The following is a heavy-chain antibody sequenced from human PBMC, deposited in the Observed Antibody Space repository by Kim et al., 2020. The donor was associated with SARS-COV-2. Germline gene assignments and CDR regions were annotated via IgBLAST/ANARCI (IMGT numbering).Heavy chain of an antibody. J-gene: IGHJ6*01. CDR3: ERAGDFDWLLYKYYYGMDV. V-gene: IGHV3-48*02. CDR1: GFTFSSYS. Sequence: GGSLRLSCAASGFTFSSYSMNWVRQAPGKGLEWVSYISSSSSTIYYADSVKGRFTISRDNAKNSLYLQMNNLSDEDTAVYYCERAGDFDWLLYKYYYGMDVWGQGTTVTVSS. CDR2: ISSSSSTI. D-gene: IGHD3-9*01.